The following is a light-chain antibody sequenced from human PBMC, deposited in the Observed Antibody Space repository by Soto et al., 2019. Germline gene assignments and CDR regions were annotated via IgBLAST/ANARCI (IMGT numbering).Light chain of an antibody. CDR1: HDIFTY. Sequence: DIQMTQSPSSLSASVGDRVTITCQASHDIFTYLNWFQQRPGKVPKLLIHGASKLETGVPARFSGSGSGTHFYLKITGLQPEDVATYYCLQFDRFPRVFGPGTTVDL. V-gene: IGKV1-33*01. CDR2: GAS. CDR3: LQFDRFPRV. J-gene: IGKJ3*01.